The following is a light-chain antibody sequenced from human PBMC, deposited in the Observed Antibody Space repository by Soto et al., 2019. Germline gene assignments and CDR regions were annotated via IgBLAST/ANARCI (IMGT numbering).Light chain of an antibody. Sequence: EIVLTQSPGTLSLSPGERATLSCRASQSVSSNNLAWYQQRPGQAPRVVIYGASTRATGIPERFSGSGSGTDFTLTISRLEPEDFALYFCQQYGSSPYTFGQGTQLDIK. V-gene: IGKV3-20*01. CDR3: QQYGSSPYT. CDR1: QSVSSNN. J-gene: IGKJ2*01. CDR2: GAS.